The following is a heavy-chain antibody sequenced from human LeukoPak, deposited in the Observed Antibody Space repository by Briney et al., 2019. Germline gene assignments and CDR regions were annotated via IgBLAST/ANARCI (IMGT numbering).Heavy chain of an antibody. D-gene: IGHD7-27*01. CDR3: ARARILGNYYFDY. CDR2: IYYSGST. CDR1: GGSISSGGYY. Sequence: SQTLSLTCTVSGGSISSGGYYWSWIRQPPGKGLEWIGYIYYSGSTYYNPSLKSRVTISVDTSKNQFSLKLSSVTAADTAVYYCARARILGNYYFDYWGQGTLVTVSS. V-gene: IGHV4-30-4*08. J-gene: IGHJ4*02.